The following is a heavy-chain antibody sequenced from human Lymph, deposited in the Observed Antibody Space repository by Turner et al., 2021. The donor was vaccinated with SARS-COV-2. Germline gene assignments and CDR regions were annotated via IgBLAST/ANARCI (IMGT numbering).Heavy chain of an antibody. CDR3: ARGRLDSFGGGYYSWFDP. V-gene: IGHV1-69*04. Sequence: QVQLVQSGAEVKMPGSSVKVSCKASGGTFSSYAINWVRQAPGQGLEWMGRIIPIVGIANYAQKFQGRVTMTADKSTSTAYMELSSLRSEDTAVYYCARGRLDSFGGGYYSWFDPWGQGTLVTVSS. J-gene: IGHJ5*02. CDR2: IIPIVGIA. D-gene: IGHD1-26*01. CDR1: GGTFSSYA.